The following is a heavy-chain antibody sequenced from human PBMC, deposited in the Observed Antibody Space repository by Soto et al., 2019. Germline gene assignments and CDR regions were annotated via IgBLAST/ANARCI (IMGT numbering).Heavy chain of an antibody. V-gene: IGHV4-31*03. Sequence: LSLTCTVSGGSISSGGYYWSWIRQHPGKGLEWIGYIYYSGSTYYNPSLKSRVTISVDTSKNQFSLKLSSVTAADTAVYYCARGDYYDSSGYDNWFDPWGQGTLVTVSS. D-gene: IGHD3-22*01. CDR2: IYYSGST. CDR3: ARGDYYDSSGYDNWFDP. J-gene: IGHJ5*02. CDR1: GGSISSGGYY.